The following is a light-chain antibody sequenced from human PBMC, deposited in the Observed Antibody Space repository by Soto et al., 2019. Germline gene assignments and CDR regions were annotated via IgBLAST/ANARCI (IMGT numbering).Light chain of an antibody. CDR3: SSYISSSVV. CDR1: SSYNR. Sequence: QSALTQPPSVSGSPGQSVTISCTGTSSYNRVSWYQQPPGTAPKLMIYEVSNRPSGVPDRFSGSKSGNTASLTISGLQAEDEADYYCSSYISSSVVFGGGTKVTVL. CDR2: EVS. V-gene: IGLV2-18*02. J-gene: IGLJ2*01.